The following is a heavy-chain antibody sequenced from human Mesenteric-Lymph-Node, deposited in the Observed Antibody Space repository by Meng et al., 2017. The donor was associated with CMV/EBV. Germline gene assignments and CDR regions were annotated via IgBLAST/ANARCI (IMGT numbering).Heavy chain of an antibody. J-gene: IGHJ4*02. CDR1: GYTFTSYD. D-gene: IGHD2-21*01. CDR3: ARDSWVRGGDLDY. CDR2: MNPNSGNT. V-gene: IGHV1-8*01. Sequence: ASVKASCKASGYTFTSYDINWVRQATGQGLEWMGWMNPNSGNTGYAQKFQGRVTMTRNTSISTAYMEPSSLRSEDTAVYYCARDSWVRGGDLDYWGQGTLVTVSS.